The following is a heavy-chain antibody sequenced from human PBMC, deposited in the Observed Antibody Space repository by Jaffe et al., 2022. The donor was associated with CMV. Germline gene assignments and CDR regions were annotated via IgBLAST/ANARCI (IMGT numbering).Heavy chain of an antibody. J-gene: IGHJ5*02. D-gene: IGHD1-26*01. CDR2: ISYSGSYR. V-gene: IGHV3-21*01. Sequence: EMYLVESGGGLVKPGGSLRLSCAASGFIFSKYSMIWVRQAPGKGLEWVTSISYSGSYRFYADSVKGRFTISRDNAENSLSLQMNSLRVEDTAVYYCARDPYSASLPREGWFDPWGQGTLVTVSS. CDR3: ARDPYSASLPREGWFDP. CDR1: GFIFSKYS.